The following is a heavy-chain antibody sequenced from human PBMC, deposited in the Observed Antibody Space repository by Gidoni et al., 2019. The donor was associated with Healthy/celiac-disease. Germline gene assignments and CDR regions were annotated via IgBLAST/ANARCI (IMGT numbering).Heavy chain of an antibody. CDR2: INSDGSST. Sequence: EVQLVESGGGLVQPGGSLRLSCAASGFTFSSYWMHWVRQAPGKGLVWVSRINSDGSSTSYADSVKGRFTISRDNAKNTLYLQMNSLRAEDTAVYYCARGPLRSYYYYYGMDVWGQGTTVTVSS. CDR3: ARGPLRSYYYYYGMDV. V-gene: IGHV3-74*01. CDR1: GFTFSSYW. D-gene: IGHD3-16*01. J-gene: IGHJ6*02.